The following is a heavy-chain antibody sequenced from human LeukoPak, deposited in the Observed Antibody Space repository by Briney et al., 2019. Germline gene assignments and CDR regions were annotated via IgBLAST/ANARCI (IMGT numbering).Heavy chain of an antibody. Sequence: GESLKISCKGSGYSFTSYWIGWVRQMPGKGLEWMGIIYPGDSDTRYSPSFQGQVTISADKSISTAYLQWSSLKASDTAMYYRASSTIFGVVIYDAFDIWGQGTMVTVSS. CDR1: GYSFTSYW. CDR2: IYPGDSDT. D-gene: IGHD3-3*01. V-gene: IGHV5-51*01. CDR3: ASSTIFGVVIYDAFDI. J-gene: IGHJ3*02.